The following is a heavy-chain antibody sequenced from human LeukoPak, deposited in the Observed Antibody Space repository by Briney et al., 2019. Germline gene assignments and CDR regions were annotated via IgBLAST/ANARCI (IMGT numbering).Heavy chain of an antibody. CDR1: GFTFSDYY. CDR2: ISSSGSTI. V-gene: IGHV3-11*01. CDR3: ARAEGFYYYDSSGSLDY. Sequence: GGSLRLSCAASGFTFSDYYMSWIRQAPGKGLEWVSYISSSGSTIYYADSVKGRFTISRDNAKNSLYLQMNSLRAEDTAVYYCARAEGFYYYDSSGSLDYWGQGTLVTVSS. D-gene: IGHD3-22*01. J-gene: IGHJ4*02.